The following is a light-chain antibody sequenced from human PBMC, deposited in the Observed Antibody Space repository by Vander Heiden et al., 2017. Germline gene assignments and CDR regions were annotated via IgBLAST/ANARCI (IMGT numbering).Light chain of an antibody. CDR2: GAS. V-gene: IGKV3-20*01. J-gene: IGKJ5*01. CDR3: QQYGSSAIT. CDR1: QSVSSSY. Sequence: GERATLSCRASQSVSSSYLAWYQQKPGQAPRHPIYGASSRATGIPDRFSGRGSGTDFTLTISRLEPADFSVDYCQQYGSSAITFGRGTRLEIK.